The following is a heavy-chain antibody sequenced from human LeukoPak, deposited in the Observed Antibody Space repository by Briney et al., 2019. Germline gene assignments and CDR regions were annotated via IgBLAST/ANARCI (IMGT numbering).Heavy chain of an antibody. CDR3: ATEDTAMGPGY. CDR2: IIPILGIA. Sequence: AASVKVSCKASGGTFSSYAISWVRQAPGQGLEWMGRIIPILGIANYAQKFQGRVTITADKSTSTAYMELSSLRSEDTAVYYCATEDTAMGPGYWGQGTLVTVSS. V-gene: IGHV1-69*04. D-gene: IGHD5-18*01. CDR1: GGTFSSYA. J-gene: IGHJ4*02.